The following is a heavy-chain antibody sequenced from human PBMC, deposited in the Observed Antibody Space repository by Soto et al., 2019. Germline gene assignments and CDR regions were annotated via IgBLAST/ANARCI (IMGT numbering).Heavy chain of an antibody. J-gene: IGHJ6*02. V-gene: IGHV4-39*01. CDR3: ARPSLRHDYGGNSLSGMDV. CDR1: GGSISSSSYY. CDR2: IYYSGST. Sequence: SETLSLTCTVSGGSISSSSYYWGWIRQPPGKGLEWIGSIYYSGSTYYNPSLKSRVTISLDTSKNQFSLKLSSVTAADTAVYYCARPSLRHDYGGNSLSGMDVWGQGTTVTVSS. D-gene: IGHD4-17*01.